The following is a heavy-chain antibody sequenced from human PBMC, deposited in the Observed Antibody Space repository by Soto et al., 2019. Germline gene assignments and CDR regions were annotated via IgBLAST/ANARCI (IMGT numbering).Heavy chain of an antibody. Sequence: SETLSLTCTVSGGSISSSSYYWGWIRQPPGKGLEWIGSIYYSGSTYYNPSLKSRVTISVDTSKNQFSLKLSSVTAADTAVYYCARHVSGRAARRSNYFDYWGQGTLVTVSS. CDR3: ARHVSGRAARRSNYFDY. V-gene: IGHV4-39*01. CDR2: IYYSGST. J-gene: IGHJ4*02. D-gene: IGHD6-6*01. CDR1: GGSISSSSYY.